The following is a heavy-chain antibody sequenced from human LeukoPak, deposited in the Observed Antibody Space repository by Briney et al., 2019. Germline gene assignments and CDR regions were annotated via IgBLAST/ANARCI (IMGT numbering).Heavy chain of an antibody. D-gene: IGHD3-16*01. CDR3: ARARGSYVEAAY. CDR1: GFTFSSYW. CDR2: IHQDGSIQ. V-gene: IGHV3-7*01. Sequence: GGSLRLSCAASGFTFSSYWMTWVRQAPGRGLEWVANIHQDGSIQFYVDSVKGRFTVSRDNARNLLYLQMNGLRAEDTAVYYCARARGSYVEAAYWGQGTLVTVSS. J-gene: IGHJ4*02.